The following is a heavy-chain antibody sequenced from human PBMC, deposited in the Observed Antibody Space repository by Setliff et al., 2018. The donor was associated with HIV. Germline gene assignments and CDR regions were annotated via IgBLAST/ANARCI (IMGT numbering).Heavy chain of an antibody. J-gene: IGHJ4*02. D-gene: IGHD3-9*01. Sequence: GASVKVSCKASGYTFSDYYMHWVRQAPGQGLEWMGRINPNMGDTQYAQKFQGRIIMTRDTSINTVDMELSSLTSDDTALYYCARQDIPTGYYLFDYWGQGTQVTVSS. CDR2: INPNMGDT. V-gene: IGHV1-2*06. CDR1: GYTFSDYY. CDR3: ARQDIPTGYYLFDY.